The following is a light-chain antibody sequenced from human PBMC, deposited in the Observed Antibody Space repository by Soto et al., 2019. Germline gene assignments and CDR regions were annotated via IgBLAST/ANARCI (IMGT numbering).Light chain of an antibody. J-gene: IGKJ1*01. Sequence: ASLSCRASQSVMTKLAWYQKKPGQAPRLLIYSASIRATGIPARFSGSGSGTEFSLTISSLQPEDFAIYYCQQYSDWPPWTFGQGTKVDIK. CDR2: SAS. CDR3: QQYSDWPPWT. CDR1: QSVMTK. V-gene: IGKV3-15*01.